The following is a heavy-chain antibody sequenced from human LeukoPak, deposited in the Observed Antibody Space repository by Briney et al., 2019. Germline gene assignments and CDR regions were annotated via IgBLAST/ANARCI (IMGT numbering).Heavy chain of an antibody. V-gene: IGHV1-3*01. D-gene: IGHD5-18*01. CDR1: GYTFTSYA. Sequence: GASVTVSCTASGYTFTSYAMHWVRQAPGQRLEWMGWINAGNGNTKYSQKFQGRVTITRDTSASTAYMELSSLRSEDTAVYYCARDRIQYIWGADFDYWGQGTLVTVSS. J-gene: IGHJ4*02. CDR2: INAGNGNT. CDR3: ARDRIQYIWGADFDY.